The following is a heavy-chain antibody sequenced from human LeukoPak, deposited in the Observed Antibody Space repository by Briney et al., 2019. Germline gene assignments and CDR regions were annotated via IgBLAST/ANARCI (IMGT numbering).Heavy chain of an antibody. D-gene: IGHD5-12*01. Sequence: ASVKVSCKASGYTFTSYEINWVRQATGQGLEWMGWMNPKSGNTAYAQKFQGRVTMTRGTSISTAYMELSSLRSEDTAVYYCAKAGIVATMNADWFDPWGQGTLVIVSS. CDR1: GYTFTSYE. J-gene: IGHJ5*02. V-gene: IGHV1-8*01. CDR2: MNPKSGNT. CDR3: AKAGIVATMNADWFDP.